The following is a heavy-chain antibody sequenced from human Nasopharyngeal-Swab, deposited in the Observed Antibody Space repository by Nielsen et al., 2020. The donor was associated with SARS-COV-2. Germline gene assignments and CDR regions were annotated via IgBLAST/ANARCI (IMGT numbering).Heavy chain of an antibody. J-gene: IGHJ4*02. Sequence: WIRQPPGKGLEWVSAISGSGGSTYYADSVKGRFTISRDNSKNTLYLQMNGLRAEDTAVYYCANGIAVFDYWGQGTLVTVSS. D-gene: IGHD6-19*01. V-gene: IGHV3-23*01. CDR3: ANGIAVFDY. CDR2: ISGSGGST.